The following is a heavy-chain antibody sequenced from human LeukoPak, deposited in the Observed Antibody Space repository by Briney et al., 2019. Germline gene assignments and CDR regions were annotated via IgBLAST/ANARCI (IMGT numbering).Heavy chain of an antibody. V-gene: IGHV4-59*08. CDR1: GGSISSYY. J-gene: IGHJ4*02. D-gene: IGHD6-6*01. Sequence: SETLSLTCTVSGGSISSYYWTWIRQPPGKGLGLEWIGYIYYSGGTNYNPSLKSRVTISINTSKNQVSLNLCSVPAADGAVYYYAILWDSSSSLDYWGQGTLVTVSS. CDR2: IYYSGGT. CDR3: AILWDSSSSLDY.